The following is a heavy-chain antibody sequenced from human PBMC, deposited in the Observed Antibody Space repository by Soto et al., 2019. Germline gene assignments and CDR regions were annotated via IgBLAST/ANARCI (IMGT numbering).Heavy chain of an antibody. Sequence: ASVKVSCKASGYTFTSYYMHWVRRAPGQGLEWMGIINPSGGSTSYAQKFQGRVTMTRDTSTSTVYMELSSLRADDTGVYYCARETSNRGYSYGTYYYNGMDVWGQGTTVTVSS. D-gene: IGHD5-18*01. J-gene: IGHJ6*02. CDR1: GYTFTSYY. V-gene: IGHV1-46*01. CDR3: ARETSNRGYSYGTYYYNGMDV. CDR2: INPSGGST.